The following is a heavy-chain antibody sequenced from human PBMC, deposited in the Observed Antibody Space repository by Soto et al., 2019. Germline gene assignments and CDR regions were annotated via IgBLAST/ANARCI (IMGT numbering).Heavy chain of an antibody. CDR1: GGSISSGGYS. D-gene: IGHD1-26*01. J-gene: IGHJ2*01. CDR2: IFHSGST. V-gene: IGHV4-30-2*01. Sequence: QLQLQESGSGLVKPSQTLSLTCTVSGGSISSGGYSWSWLRQPPGKGLEWIGYIFHSGSTYYNPSLKSRVTISVDGSKNLFSLELSSVTAADSAIYYCASEGGSGSPDWYFSVWGRGTLVTVSS. CDR3: ASEGGSGSPDWYFSV.